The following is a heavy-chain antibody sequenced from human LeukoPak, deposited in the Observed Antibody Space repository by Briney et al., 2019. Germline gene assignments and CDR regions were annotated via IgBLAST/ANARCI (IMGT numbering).Heavy chain of an antibody. CDR1: GYTFTSYA. V-gene: IGHV1-3*01. J-gene: IGHJ4*02. CDR3: ARSGYSGYAY. CDR2: INAGSGNT. Sequence: ASVKVSCKASGYTFTSYAMHWVRQAPGQRLEWMGWINAGSGNTKYSQKFQGRVTITRDTSASTAYMELSSLRSEDTAVYYCARSGYSGYAYWGQGTLVTVSS. D-gene: IGHD5-12*01.